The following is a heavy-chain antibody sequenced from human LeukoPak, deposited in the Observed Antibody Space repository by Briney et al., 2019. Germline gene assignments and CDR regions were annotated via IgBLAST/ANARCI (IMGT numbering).Heavy chain of an antibody. J-gene: IGHJ5*02. CDR1: GFTFSSYW. D-gene: IGHD3-22*01. Sequence: PGRSLILSCAAPGFTFSSYWMTWVRQAPGKGREWVANIKQDGSEKFYGYSVRGRFTVSRDNARNSPYLHMNSLRAEDTALYYCARTGEDYSDNSGYGGFDPWGQGTLVTVSS. V-gene: IGHV3-7*01. CDR2: IKQDGSEK. CDR3: ARTGEDYSDNSGYGGFDP.